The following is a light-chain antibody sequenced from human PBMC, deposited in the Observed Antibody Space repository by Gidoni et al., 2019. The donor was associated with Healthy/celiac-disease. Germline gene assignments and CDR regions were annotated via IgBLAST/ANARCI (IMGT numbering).Light chain of an antibody. CDR3: QQSYSTLRT. Sequence: DIQMTQSPSSLSASVGDRVTITCRASQSISSYLNWYQQKPGKAPKLLIYAASSLQSGVPSRFSGSGSGTDFTLTISSLQPEDFATYYCQQSYSTLRTFGPXTKVEIK. CDR2: AAS. J-gene: IGKJ1*01. CDR1: QSISSY. V-gene: IGKV1-39*01.